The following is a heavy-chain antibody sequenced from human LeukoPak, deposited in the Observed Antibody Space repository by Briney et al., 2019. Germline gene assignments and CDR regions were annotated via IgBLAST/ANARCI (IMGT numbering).Heavy chain of an antibody. D-gene: IGHD3-10*01. J-gene: IGHJ5*02. CDR2: INHSGST. V-gene: IGHV4-34*01. Sequence: PSETLSLTCAVYGGSFSGYYWSWIRQPPGKGLEWIGEINHSGSTNYNPSLKSRVTISVDTSKNQFSLKLSSVTAADTAVYYCARRRYYGSGSYYKIPSHNWFDPWGQGTLVTVSS. CDR3: ARRRYYGSGSYYKIPSHNWFDP. CDR1: GGSFSGYY.